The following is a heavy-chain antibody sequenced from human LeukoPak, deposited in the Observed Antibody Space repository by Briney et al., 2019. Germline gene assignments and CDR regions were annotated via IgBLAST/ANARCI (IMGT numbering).Heavy chain of an antibody. CDR1: GCSISSYY. D-gene: IGHD2-21*02. J-gene: IGHJ5*02. V-gene: IGHV4-59*01. CDR2: IYYSGST. Sequence: PSETLSLTCTGSGCSISSYYWSWIRQPPGKGLEWIGYIYYSGSTNYNPSLKSRVTISVDTSKNQFSLKLSSVTAADTAVYYCARDASYCGGDCYPSYWFDPWGQGTLVTVSS. CDR3: ARDASYCGGDCYPSYWFDP.